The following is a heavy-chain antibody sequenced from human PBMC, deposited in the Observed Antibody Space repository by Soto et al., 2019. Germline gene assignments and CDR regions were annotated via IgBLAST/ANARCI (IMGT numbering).Heavy chain of an antibody. V-gene: IGHV4-34*01. Sequence: SDTLSLTCAVYGGSFSGYYWSWIRQPPGKGLEWIGEINHSGSTNYNPSLKSRVTISVDTSKNQFSLKLSSVTAADTAVYYCARGYRFWSGYYGYYFDYWGQGTLVTVSS. CDR2: INHSGST. J-gene: IGHJ4*02. CDR3: ARGYRFWSGYYGYYFDY. CDR1: GGSFSGYY. D-gene: IGHD3-3*01.